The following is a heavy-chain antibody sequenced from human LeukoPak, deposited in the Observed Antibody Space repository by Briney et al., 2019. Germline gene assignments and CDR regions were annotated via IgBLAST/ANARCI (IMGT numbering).Heavy chain of an antibody. CDR3: ARGGVVVPAAQNWFDP. CDR2: IYYSGST. Sequence: SETLSLTCTVSGGSISSGDYYWSWIRQPPGKGLEWIGYIYYSGSTYYNPSLKSRVTIPVDTSKSQFSLKLSSVTAADTAVYYCARGGVVVPAAQNWFDPWGRGTLVTVSS. CDR1: GGSISSGDYY. V-gene: IGHV4-30-4*01. D-gene: IGHD2-2*01. J-gene: IGHJ5*02.